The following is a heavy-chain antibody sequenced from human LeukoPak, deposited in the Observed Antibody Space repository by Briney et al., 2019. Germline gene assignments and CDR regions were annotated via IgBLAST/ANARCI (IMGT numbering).Heavy chain of an antibody. CDR3: SRDPTYYLRYGYFDY. Sequence: PGGTLRLSCAASGFTLSSSAMNWVRQAPGKGLEWVSSINNVGSHIYYAGSVKGRFTISRDNTKNSLYLQMNSLRAEDTAVYYCSRDPTYYLRYGYFDYWGQGALVTVSS. CDR2: INNVGSHI. V-gene: IGHV3-21*01. D-gene: IGHD1-26*01. J-gene: IGHJ4*02. CDR1: GFTLSSSA.